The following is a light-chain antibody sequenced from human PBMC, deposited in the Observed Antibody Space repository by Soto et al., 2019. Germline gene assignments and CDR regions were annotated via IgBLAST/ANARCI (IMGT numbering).Light chain of an antibody. V-gene: IGKV3-15*01. CDR3: QQYNSWPPIP. J-gene: IGKJ5*01. CDR1: QSVRTK. Sequence: EIVVSHSPDTLYVSPGEGATLSCRARQSVRTKLAWYQQKAVQAPRLLIYGASTRATGIPDRFSGSGSGTEFTLTISILQSEDFAVYYCQQYNSWPPIPFGQGTRLEIK. CDR2: GAS.